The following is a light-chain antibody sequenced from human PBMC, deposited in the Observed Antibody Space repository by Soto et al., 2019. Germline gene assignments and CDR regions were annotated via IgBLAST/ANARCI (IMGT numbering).Light chain of an antibody. CDR2: EVS. V-gene: IGLV2-23*02. Sequence: QSALTRPASVSGSPGQSITISCTGTSSDVGSYNLVSWYQQHPGKAPKLMIYEVSKRPSGVSNRFSGSKSGNTASLTISGLQAEDEADYYCCSYAGSSIFNVFGTGTKLTVL. CDR1: SSDVGSYNL. CDR3: CSYAGSSIFNV. J-gene: IGLJ1*01.